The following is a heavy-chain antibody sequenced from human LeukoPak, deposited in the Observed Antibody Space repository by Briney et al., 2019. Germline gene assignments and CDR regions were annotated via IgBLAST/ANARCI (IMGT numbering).Heavy chain of an antibody. D-gene: IGHD3-22*01. Sequence: GGSLRLSCAASGFTFSSYAMYWVRQAPGKGLEWVAVISYDGSSKYYADSVKGRFTISRDNSKNTLYLQMNSLRAEDTAVYYCARSSYYDSSGYYPWEFDYWGQGTLVTVSS. CDR3: ARSSYYDSSGYYPWEFDY. V-gene: IGHV3-30-3*01. J-gene: IGHJ4*02. CDR2: ISYDGSSK. CDR1: GFTFSSYA.